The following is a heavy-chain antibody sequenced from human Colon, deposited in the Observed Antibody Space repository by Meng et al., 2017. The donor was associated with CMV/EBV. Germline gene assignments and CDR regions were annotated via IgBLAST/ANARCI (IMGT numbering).Heavy chain of an antibody. D-gene: IGHD6-13*01. CDR2: IRTYNGDT. V-gene: IGHV1-18*01. CDR3: ARSITIAAAPDY. J-gene: IGHJ4*02. CDR1: GYSFTTYG. Sequence: ASVTVSCKASGYSFTTYGISWVRQAPGQGLEWMGWIRTYNGDTNYAQNFQGRLTMTTDRSTSTAYMELTSLRSDDTAVYYCARSITIAAAPDYWGRGTLVTVSS.